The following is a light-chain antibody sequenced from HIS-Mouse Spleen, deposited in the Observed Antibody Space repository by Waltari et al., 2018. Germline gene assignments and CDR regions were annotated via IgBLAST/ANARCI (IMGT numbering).Light chain of an antibody. Sequence: NFMLTQPHSVSESPGKTVTISCTGSSGSIASNHVQQWQRPGSAPTTVIYEDNQRPSGVPDRFSGSIDSSSNSASLTISGLKTEDEADYYCQSYDSSNVVFGGGTKLTVL. V-gene: IGLV6-57*02. J-gene: IGLJ2*01. CDR1: SGSIASNH. CDR2: EDN. CDR3: QSYDSSNVV.